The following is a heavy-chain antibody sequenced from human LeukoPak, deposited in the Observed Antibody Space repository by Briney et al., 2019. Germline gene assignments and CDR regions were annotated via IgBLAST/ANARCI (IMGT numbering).Heavy chain of an antibody. V-gene: IGHV3-23*01. D-gene: IGHD5-18*01. Sequence: GGSLRLSCAASGFTFSSYAMSWVRQAPGRGLEWVSAISGSAGSTYYAYSVTGRFTITRDNSKNLLYMKMNSLRAEDTAVYYCARVDVDTDSFDYWGQGTLVTVSS. J-gene: IGHJ4*02. CDR2: ISGSAGST. CDR3: ARVDVDTDSFDY. CDR1: GFTFSSYA.